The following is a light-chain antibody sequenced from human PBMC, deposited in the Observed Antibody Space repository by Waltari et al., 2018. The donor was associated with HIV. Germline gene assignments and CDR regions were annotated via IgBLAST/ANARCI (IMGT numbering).Light chain of an antibody. V-gene: IGLV2-11*01. CDR2: DVN. CDR3: CSNAGSHVV. Sequence: QSALTQPRSVSGSPGQPVTLPCTVISRDLARYTYVSWYQQDPGKAPKLMLFDVNKRPSGVPARFSGSKSGNTASLTISGLQAEDEADYYCCSNAGSHVVFGGGTKVTVL. J-gene: IGLJ2*01. CDR1: SRDLARYTY.